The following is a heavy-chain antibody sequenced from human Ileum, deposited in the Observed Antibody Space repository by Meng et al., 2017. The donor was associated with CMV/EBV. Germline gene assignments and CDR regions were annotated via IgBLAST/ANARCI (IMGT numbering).Heavy chain of an antibody. CDR2: ISASGAST. D-gene: IGHD7-27*01. J-gene: IGHJ4*02. CDR1: GFTFSSFA. V-gene: IGHV3-23*01. Sequence: EVQLLELGGGLVQPGGSLTLSFAASGFTFSSFAMNWVRLAPGKGLEWVPGISASGASTYYADSVKGRFTISRDNSKNTLFLQMNSLRAEDTAVYYCAKNWGNDFWGQGTLVTVSS. CDR3: AKNWGNDF.